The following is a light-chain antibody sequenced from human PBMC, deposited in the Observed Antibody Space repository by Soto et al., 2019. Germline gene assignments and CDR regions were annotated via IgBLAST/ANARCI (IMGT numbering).Light chain of an antibody. V-gene: IGKV3-11*01. Sequence: EIVLTQSPATLSLSPGERATLSCRASQSVSSYLAWYQQQPGQAPRLLIYDASNRATGIPARFSGSASGTDFTFTISSLEPEDFAVYYCQQRINWPSTFGGGNKVEIK. CDR1: QSVSSY. CDR3: QQRINWPST. CDR2: DAS. J-gene: IGKJ4*01.